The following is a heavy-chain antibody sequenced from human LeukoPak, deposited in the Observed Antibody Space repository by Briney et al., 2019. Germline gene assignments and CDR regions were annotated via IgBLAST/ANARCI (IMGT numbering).Heavy chain of an antibody. CDR2: IIPICGTA. V-gene: IGHV1-69*13. CDR3: ARDREAYYDSSGYYYKAFDY. Sequence: SVKVSCKASGYTFTTYGISWVRQAPGQGLEWMGGIIPICGTANYAQKFQGRVTITADESTSTAYMELSSLRSEDTAVYYCARDREAYYDSSGYYYKAFDYWGQGTLVTVSS. CDR1: GYTFTTYG. J-gene: IGHJ4*02. D-gene: IGHD3-22*01.